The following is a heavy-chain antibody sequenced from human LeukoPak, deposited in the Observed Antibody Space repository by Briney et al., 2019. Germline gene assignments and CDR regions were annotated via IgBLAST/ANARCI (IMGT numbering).Heavy chain of an antibody. CDR3: ARGVLAYCGADCYDDAFDI. J-gene: IGHJ3*02. CDR1: GGSISSYY. Sequence: SETLSLTCTVSGGSISSYYWSWIRQPPGKGLEWIGYIYYSGSTYYNPSLKSRVTISVDTSKNQFSLKLSSVPAADTAVYYCARGVLAYCGADCYDDAFDIWGQGTMVTVSS. D-gene: IGHD2-21*02. V-gene: IGHV4-59*01. CDR2: IYYSGST.